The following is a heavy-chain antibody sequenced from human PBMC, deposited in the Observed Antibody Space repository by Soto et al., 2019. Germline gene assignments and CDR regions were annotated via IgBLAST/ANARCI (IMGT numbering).Heavy chain of an antibody. CDR2: IYYSGST. V-gene: IGHV4-59*01. CDR1: GGSISSYY. Sequence: QVQLQESGPGLVKPSETLSLTCTVSGGSISSYYWSWIRQPPGKGLEWIGYIYYSGSTNYNPSLQSRVTISVDTSKNQFSLKLSSVTAADTAVYYCARVASAVVAATVFDYWGQGTLVTVSS. D-gene: IGHD2-15*01. J-gene: IGHJ4*02. CDR3: ARVASAVVAATVFDY.